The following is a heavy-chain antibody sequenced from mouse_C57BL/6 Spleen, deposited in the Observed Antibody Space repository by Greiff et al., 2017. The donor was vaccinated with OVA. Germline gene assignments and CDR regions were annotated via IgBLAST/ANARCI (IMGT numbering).Heavy chain of an antibody. J-gene: IGHJ3*01. V-gene: IGHV2-2*01. D-gene: IGHD2-1*01. CDR2: IWSGGST. Sequence: VQLQQSGPGLVQPSQSLSITCTVSGFSLTSYGVHWVRQSPGKGLEWLGVIWSGGSTDYNAAFISRLSISKDNSKSQVFFKMNSLQADDTAIYYCARKLWYYWGQGTLVTVSA. CDR3: ARKLWYY. CDR1: GFSLTSYG.